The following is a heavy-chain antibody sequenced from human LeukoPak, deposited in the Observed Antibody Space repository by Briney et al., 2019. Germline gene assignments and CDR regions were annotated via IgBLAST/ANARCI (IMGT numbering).Heavy chain of an antibody. CDR2: ISYDGSNK. CDR3: AKGRGYSYGSYFDP. CDR1: GFTFSSYG. Sequence: GGSLRLSCAASGFTFSSYGMHWVRQAPGKGLEWVAVISYDGSNKYYADSVKGRFTISRDNSKNTLYLQMNSLRAEDTAVYYCAKGRGYSYGSYFDPWGQGTLVTVSS. V-gene: IGHV3-30*18. J-gene: IGHJ5*02. D-gene: IGHD5-18*01.